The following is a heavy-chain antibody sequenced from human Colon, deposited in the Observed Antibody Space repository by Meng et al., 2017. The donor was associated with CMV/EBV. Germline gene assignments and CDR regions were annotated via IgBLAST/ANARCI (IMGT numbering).Heavy chain of an antibody. V-gene: IGHV1-2*02. Sequence: VERVQAGDEVRMPGASVKCSCKASGYSFTGDSIKWVRQAPGQGLEWMGWMDPTTGRTDYAQKFQGTVTMTRDTSISTAYLELSRLTSDDTAVYYCASHSAYVWGSHHWGQGTLVTVSS. CDR1: GYSFTGDS. J-gene: IGHJ1*01. CDR2: MDPTTGRT. CDR3: ASHSAYVWGSHH. D-gene: IGHD3-16*01.